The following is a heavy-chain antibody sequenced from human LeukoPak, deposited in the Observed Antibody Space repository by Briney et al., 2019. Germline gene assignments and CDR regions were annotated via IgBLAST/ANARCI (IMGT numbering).Heavy chain of an antibody. CDR2: ISSSNSYI. V-gene: IGHV3-21*01. CDR3: ARGGRANGVYDAFDI. CDR1: GSTFSIYT. J-gene: IGHJ3*02. D-gene: IGHD2-8*01. Sequence: GGSLRLSCAASGSTFSIYTMNWVRQAPGKGLEWVSSISSSNSYIYYADSVKGRFTISRDNAKNSLYLQMNTLRAEDTALYYCARGGRANGVYDAFDIWGQGTIVTVSS.